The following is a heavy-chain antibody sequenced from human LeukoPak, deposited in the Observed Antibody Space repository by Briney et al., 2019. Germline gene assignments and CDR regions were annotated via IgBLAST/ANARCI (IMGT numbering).Heavy chain of an antibody. Sequence: PSETLSLTCTVSGGSISSSSYYWGWIRQPPGKGLEWIGSIYHSGSTYYNPSLKSRVTISVDTSKNQFSLKLSSVTAADTAVYYCARVEDIVVVPAAIYDIWGQGTMVTVSS. V-gene: IGHV4-39*07. CDR2: IYHSGST. J-gene: IGHJ3*02. CDR3: ARVEDIVVVPAAIYDI. CDR1: GGSISSSSYY. D-gene: IGHD2-2*02.